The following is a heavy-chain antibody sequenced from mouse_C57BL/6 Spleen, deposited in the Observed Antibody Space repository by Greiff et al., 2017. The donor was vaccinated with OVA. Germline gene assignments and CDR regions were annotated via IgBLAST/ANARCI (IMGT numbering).Heavy chain of an antibody. Sequence: QVQLQQPGAELVKPGASVKLSCKASGYTFTSYWMHWVKQRPGQGLEWIGMIHPNSGSTNYNEKFKSKATLTVDNSSSTAYMQLSSLTSEDSAVYYCARGGYGKGWYFDVWGTGTTVTVSS. CDR1: GYTFTSYW. J-gene: IGHJ1*03. V-gene: IGHV1-64*01. CDR2: IHPNSGST. CDR3: ARGGYGKGWYFDV. D-gene: IGHD2-10*02.